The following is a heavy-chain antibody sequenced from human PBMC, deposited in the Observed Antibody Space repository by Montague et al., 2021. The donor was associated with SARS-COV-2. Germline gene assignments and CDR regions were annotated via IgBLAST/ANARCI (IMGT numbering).Heavy chain of an antibody. V-gene: IGHV4-39*01. D-gene: IGHD3-10*01. J-gene: IGHJ4*02. Sequence: SETLSLTCTVSGGSISSSSYYWGWIRQPPGKGLEWIGCIFYSGSTDYNPSVKSRVTISVDPSKNQFSLKLSSVTAADTAVYYCSSMVRAQVYYFDYWGQGTLVTVSS. CDR2: IFYSGST. CDR1: GGSISSSSYY. CDR3: SSMVRAQVYYFDY.